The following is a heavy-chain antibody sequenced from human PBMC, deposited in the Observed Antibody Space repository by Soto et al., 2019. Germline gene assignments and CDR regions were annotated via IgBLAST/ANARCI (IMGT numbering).Heavy chain of an antibody. Sequence: QVQLVQSGAEVKKSGASVKVSCKASGYTFTSHDINWVRQATGQGLEWMGWMNPNSGNTGYAQKFQGRVSMTRNTSISTAYMELSSLRSEDTAVYYCARWDYGVYARFDYWGQGTLVTVSS. CDR1: GYTFTSHD. CDR2: MNPNSGNT. J-gene: IGHJ4*02. CDR3: ARWDYGVYARFDY. D-gene: IGHD4-17*01. V-gene: IGHV1-8*01.